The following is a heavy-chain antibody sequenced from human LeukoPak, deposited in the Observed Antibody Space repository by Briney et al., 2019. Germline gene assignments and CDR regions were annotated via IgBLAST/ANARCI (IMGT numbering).Heavy chain of an antibody. Sequence: AGSLRLSCAASAFTFSSYRMNRDRPAPGKGLEWVSYIYSSSTNISYADSVKGRFTISRDNAKNSLYLQMNSLRGEDTAVYYCARVGYIYGSDYFDYWGQGTLVTVSS. V-gene: IGHV3-48*04. CDR2: IYSSSTNI. CDR3: ARVGYIYGSDYFDY. CDR1: AFTFSSYR. D-gene: IGHD5-18*01. J-gene: IGHJ4*02.